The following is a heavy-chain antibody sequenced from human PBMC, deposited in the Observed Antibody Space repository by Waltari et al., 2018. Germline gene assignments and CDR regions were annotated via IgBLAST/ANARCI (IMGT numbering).Heavy chain of an antibody. V-gene: IGHV3-30*02. D-gene: IGHD3-9*01. Sequence: QAHLAESGGGIVQSGGSLRLSCEASGFMFSRHGLHWVRQAPGKGLEWVAFIRYDGSRKYYAESVKGRYTISRDNSKDILFLEMNSLRDEDTATYFCARGSADKAFDTWGRGALVAVSS. CDR2: IRYDGSRK. CDR3: ARGSADKAFDT. CDR1: GFMFSRHG. J-gene: IGHJ4*02.